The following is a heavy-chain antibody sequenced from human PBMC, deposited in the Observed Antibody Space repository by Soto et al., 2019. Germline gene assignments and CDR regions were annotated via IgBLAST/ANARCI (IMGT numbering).Heavy chain of an antibody. V-gene: IGHV4-59*12. CDR3: ARETLAAADSRRDYYYGMDG. D-gene: IGHD6-13*01. J-gene: IGHJ6*02. CDR1: GGSIRSYY. Sequence: SAPLSLTCTFPGGSIRSYYWSWLRQAPGQGREWIGYIYYSGSTNDNPSLKTRVTISVDTSKNQFSLKLSSVTAADTAVYYCARETLAAADSRRDYYYGMDGWGQGTTVTVAS. CDR2: IYYSGST.